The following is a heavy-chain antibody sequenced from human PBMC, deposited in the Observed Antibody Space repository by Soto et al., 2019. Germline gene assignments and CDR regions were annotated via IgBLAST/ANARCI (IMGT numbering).Heavy chain of an antibody. Sequence: GGSLRLSCAASGFSFSSHSMDWVRQAPGKGLEWVARTRNKANRYTTEYAASVKGRFTISRDDSKNSLYLQMSSLQTEDTAVYYCGRVGDYNFWSGPDYWGQGTLVTVSS. V-gene: IGHV3-72*01. J-gene: IGHJ4*02. CDR1: GFSFSSHS. CDR2: TRNKANRYTT. D-gene: IGHD3-3*01. CDR3: GRVGDYNFWSGPDY.